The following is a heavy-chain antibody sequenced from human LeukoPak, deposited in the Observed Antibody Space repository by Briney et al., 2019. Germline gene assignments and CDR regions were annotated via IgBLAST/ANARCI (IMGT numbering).Heavy chain of an antibody. D-gene: IGHD6-6*01. Sequence: GGSLRLSCAASGFTFSSYWMSWVRQAPGKGLEWVSSISSSSSYIYYADSVKGRFTISRDNAKNSLYLQMNSLRAEDTAVYYCARDRSSSLFHYYYYMDVWGKGTTVTVSS. V-gene: IGHV3-21*01. CDR3: ARDRSSSLFHYYYYMDV. CDR2: ISSSSSYI. J-gene: IGHJ6*03. CDR1: GFTFSSYW.